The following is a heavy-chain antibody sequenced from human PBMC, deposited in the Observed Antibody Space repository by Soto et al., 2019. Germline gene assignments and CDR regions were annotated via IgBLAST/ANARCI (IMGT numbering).Heavy chain of an antibody. J-gene: IGHJ6*02. V-gene: IGHV4-34*01. CDR3: AHSSWYRDYLYAMDV. Sequence: QVQLQQWGAGLLKPSETLSLTCAVYGGSFRGYYWSWIRQPPGKGLEWIGEINHSGSINYNPSLKSRVTISVDTSKNQFSLKLSSVTAADTAVYYCAHSSWYRDYLYAMDVWGQGTTVIVSS. CDR1: GGSFRGYY. D-gene: IGHD6-13*01. CDR2: INHSGSI.